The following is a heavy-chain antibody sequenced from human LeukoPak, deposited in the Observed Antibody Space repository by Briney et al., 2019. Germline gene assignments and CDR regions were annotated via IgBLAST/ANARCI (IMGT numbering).Heavy chain of an antibody. J-gene: IGHJ3*02. Sequence: ASVKVSCKASGGTFGSYAITWVRQAPGQGLEWMGRIIPIFGTANYAQKFQGRVTITTDESTRTAYMELSSLRSEDTSVYYCARERTMIVAAFDIWGQGTMVTVSS. CDR2: IIPIFGTA. CDR3: ARERTMIVAAFDI. V-gene: IGHV1-69*05. CDR1: GGTFGSYA. D-gene: IGHD3-22*01.